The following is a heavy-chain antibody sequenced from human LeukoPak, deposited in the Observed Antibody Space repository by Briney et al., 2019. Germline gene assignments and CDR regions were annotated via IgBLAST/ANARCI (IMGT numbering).Heavy chain of an antibody. V-gene: IGHV3-21*01. J-gene: IGHJ4*02. D-gene: IGHD6-19*01. CDR1: GFTFTNYR. CDR3: ARDRGIAVASTPDY. Sequence: PGGSLRLSCAASGFTFTNYRMNWVRQAPGKGLEWVSSISSSSNNIYYADSVKGRFTISRDNAKNSLYLQMNSLRAEDTAVYYCARDRGIAVASTPDYWGQGTLVTVSS. CDR2: ISSSSNNI.